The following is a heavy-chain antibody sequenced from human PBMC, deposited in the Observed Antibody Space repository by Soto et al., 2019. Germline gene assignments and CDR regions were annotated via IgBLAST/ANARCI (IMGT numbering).Heavy chain of an antibody. CDR3: ARENMAYCGGDCYKYYFDY. CDR2: IYYSGST. J-gene: IGHJ4*02. V-gene: IGHV4-31*03. Sequence: SETLSLTCTVSGGSISSGGYYWSWIRQHPGKGLEWIGYIYYSGSTYYNPSLKSRVTISVDTSKNQFSLKLSSVTAADTAVYYCARENMAYCGGDCYKYYFDYWGQGTLVTVSS. CDR1: GGSISSGGYY. D-gene: IGHD2-21*02.